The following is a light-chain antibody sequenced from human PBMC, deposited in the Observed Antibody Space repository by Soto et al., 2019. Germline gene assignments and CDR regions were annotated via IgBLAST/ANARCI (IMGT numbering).Light chain of an antibody. V-gene: IGLV2-14*01. CDR3: SSYTSTRTYV. CDR2: GVS. Sequence: QSVLTQPTSVSGSPGQSITISCTGNHNDIGTYDYVSWYQQHPGRAPRLLIHGVSDRPSGVSDRFSGSKSGDTASLTVSGLQAEDEADYYCSSYTSTRTYVFGTGTKVTVL. CDR1: HNDIGTYDY. J-gene: IGLJ1*01.